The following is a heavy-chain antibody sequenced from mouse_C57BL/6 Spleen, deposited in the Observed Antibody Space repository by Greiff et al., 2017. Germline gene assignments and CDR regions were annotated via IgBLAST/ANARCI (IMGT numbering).Heavy chain of an antibody. Sequence: VQLVESGPELVTPGASVKISCKASGYAFSSSWMNWVKQRPGKGLEWLGRIYPGEGDTNYNEKFKGKATLTADKSSSTAYMQLSSLTSEDSAVYFCARSWDYWGQGTTLTVSS. CDR3: ARSWDY. CDR1: GYAFSSSW. J-gene: IGHJ2*01. V-gene: IGHV1-82*01. CDR2: IYPGEGDT.